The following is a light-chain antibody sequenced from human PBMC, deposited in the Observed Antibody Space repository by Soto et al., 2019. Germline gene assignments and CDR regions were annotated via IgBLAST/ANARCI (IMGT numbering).Light chain of an antibody. CDR3: SAYTVSRTYV. J-gene: IGLJ1*01. CDR2: NVY. Sequence: QSALTQPASVSGSPGQSITISCTGTSSDVGAYNFVSWHQQHPGKAPKLMIYNVYDRPSGISYRFSGSKSGNTASLTISGRQGEDEADYYCSAYTVSRTYVFGTGTKLTVL. V-gene: IGLV2-14*03. CDR1: SSDVGAYNF.